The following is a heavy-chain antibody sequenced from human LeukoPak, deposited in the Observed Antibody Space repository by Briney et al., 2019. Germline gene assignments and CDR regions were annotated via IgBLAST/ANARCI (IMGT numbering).Heavy chain of an antibody. CDR3: ARGLNYDFWSGYDY. Sequence: ASVKVSRKASGYTFTSYGISWVRQAPGQGLEWMGWISAYNGNTNYAQKLQGRVTMTTDTSTSTAYMELRSLRSDDTAVYYCARGLNYDFWSGYDYWGQGTLVTVSS. V-gene: IGHV1-18*01. CDR2: ISAYNGNT. CDR1: GYTFTSYG. D-gene: IGHD3-3*01. J-gene: IGHJ4*02.